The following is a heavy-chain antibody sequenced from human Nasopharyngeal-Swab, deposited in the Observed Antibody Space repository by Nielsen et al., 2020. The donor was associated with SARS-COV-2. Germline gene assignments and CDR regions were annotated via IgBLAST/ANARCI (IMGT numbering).Heavy chain of an antibody. J-gene: IGHJ4*02. CDR3: ARDAPAHYGAFY. V-gene: IGHV3-30*03. Sequence: GESLKISCAASGFTFSSFGMHWVRQAPGKGLEWVAFIAHDASNEYYGDSVQGRFSISRDSSKNTLYLQMESLRGEDTAVYYCARDAPAHYGAFYWGRGTLVTVSS. CDR2: IAHDASNE. D-gene: IGHD4-17*01. CDR1: GFTFSSFG.